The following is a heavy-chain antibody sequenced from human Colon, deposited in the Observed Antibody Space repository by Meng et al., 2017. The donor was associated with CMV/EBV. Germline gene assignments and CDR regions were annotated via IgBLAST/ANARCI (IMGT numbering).Heavy chain of an antibody. CDR2: IKQDGSEK. J-gene: IGHJ6*02. CDR3: ARDSYDFWSGYYYYYGMDV. D-gene: IGHD3-3*01. CDR1: GFSLSSTW. V-gene: IGHV3-7*01. Sequence: GGSLRLSCVVSGFSLSSTWMHWVRQAPGKGLEWVANIKQDGSEKYYVDSVKGRFTISRDNGKNSVYLQMNSLRAEDTAVYYCARDSYDFWSGYYYYYGMDVWGQGTTVTVSS.